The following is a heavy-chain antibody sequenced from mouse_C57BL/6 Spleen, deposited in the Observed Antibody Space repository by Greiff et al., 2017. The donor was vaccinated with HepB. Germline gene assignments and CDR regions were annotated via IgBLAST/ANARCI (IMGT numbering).Heavy chain of an antibody. CDR1: GFSLTSYG. J-gene: IGHJ4*01. Sequence: VKLVESGPGLVQPSQSLSITCTVSGFSLTSYGVHWVRQSPGKGLEWLGVIWSGGSTDYNAAFISRLSISKDNSKSQVFFKMNSLQADDTAIYYCARMGLYGNYGGMDYWGQGTSVTVSS. CDR2: IWSGGST. D-gene: IGHD2-1*01. CDR3: ARMGLYGNYGGMDY. V-gene: IGHV2-2*01.